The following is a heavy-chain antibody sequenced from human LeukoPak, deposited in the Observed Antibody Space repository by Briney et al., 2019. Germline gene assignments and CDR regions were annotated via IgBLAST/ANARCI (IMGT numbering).Heavy chain of an antibody. V-gene: IGHV4-59*01. CDR3: ARLRLGEALDY. CDR2: IYYSGST. Sequence: SETLSLTCTVSGGSISSYYWSWIRQPPGKGLEWIGYIYYSGSTNYNPSLKSRVTISVDTSKNQFPLKLSSVTAADTAVYYCARLRLGEALDYWGQGTLVTVSS. CDR1: GGSISSYY. D-gene: IGHD3-16*01. J-gene: IGHJ4*02.